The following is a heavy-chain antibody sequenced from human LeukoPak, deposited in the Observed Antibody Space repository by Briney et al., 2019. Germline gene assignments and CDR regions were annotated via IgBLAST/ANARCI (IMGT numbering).Heavy chain of an antibody. CDR2: IYYSGST. D-gene: IGHD4-23*01. V-gene: IGHV4-59*08. CDR1: GGSISSYY. J-gene: IGHJ3*02. Sequence: SETLSLTCTVSGGSISSYYWSWIRQPPGKGLEWIGYIYYSGSTNYNPSPKSRVTISVDTSKNQFSLKLSSVTAADTAVYYCARHSIDYGGSDAFGIWGQGTMVTVSS. CDR3: ARHSIDYGGSDAFGI.